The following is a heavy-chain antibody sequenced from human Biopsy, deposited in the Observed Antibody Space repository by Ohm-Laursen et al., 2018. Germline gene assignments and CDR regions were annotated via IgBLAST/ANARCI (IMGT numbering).Heavy chain of an antibody. Sequence: TLSLTCTVSGGSFTAHYWTWIRPPPGQGLEWIGHISHTGYTSYKSSLKSRVTISLDTSRKHFSLRLTALAAADTAVYYGARGSNEYGGRYLPHWGQGTLVTVSS. CDR2: ISHTGYT. J-gene: IGHJ1*01. CDR3: ARGSNEYGGRYLPH. CDR1: GGSFTAHY. D-gene: IGHD4-23*01. V-gene: IGHV4-59*11.